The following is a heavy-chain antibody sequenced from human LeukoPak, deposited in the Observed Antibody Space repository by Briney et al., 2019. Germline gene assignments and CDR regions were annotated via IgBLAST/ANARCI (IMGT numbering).Heavy chain of an antibody. CDR1: GFTFKMFA. D-gene: IGHD2-8*01. J-gene: IGHJ4*02. CDR2: INGGGGHA. V-gene: IGHV3-23*01. CDR3: AKDDRMTFDHFDS. Sequence: GGALRLSCAASGFTFKMFAMSWVGQAPGKGLEWVSGINGGGGHAYYADSVEGRFAISRDNPKNMVYLQMNSLGVDDTAVYFCAKDDRMTFDHFDSWGEGILVTVSS.